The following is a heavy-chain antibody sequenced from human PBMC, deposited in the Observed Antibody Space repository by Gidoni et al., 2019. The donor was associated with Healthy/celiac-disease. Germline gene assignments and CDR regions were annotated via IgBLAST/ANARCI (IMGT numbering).Heavy chain of an antibody. CDR2: INHRGST. J-gene: IGHJ6*02. CDR1: GGSFSGYS. Sequence: VQLQQWGAGLLMPSETLSPTCAAYGGSFSGYSCSWIRQPPGKGLEWIGEINHRGSTNYHPSHKSRVTISVDTSKNQFSLKLSSVTAADTAVYYCARGRSGSGSYYNVPKYQRNYYYDYGMDVWGQGTTVTVSS. CDR3: ARGRSGSGSYYNVPKYQRNYYYDYGMDV. V-gene: IGHV4-34*01. D-gene: IGHD3-10*01.